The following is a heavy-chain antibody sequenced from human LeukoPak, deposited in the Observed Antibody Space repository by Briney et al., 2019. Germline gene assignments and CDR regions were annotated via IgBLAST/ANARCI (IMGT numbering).Heavy chain of an antibody. V-gene: IGHV1-2*04. CDR1: GYTFTGYY. Sequence: ASVKVSCKASGYTFTGYYMHWVRQAPGQGLEWMGWINPNSGGTNYAQKFQGWVTMTRDTSISTAYMELSRLRSDDTAVYYCARAYLYDSSGYSVWGQGTLVTVSS. D-gene: IGHD3-22*01. CDR2: INPNSGGT. J-gene: IGHJ4*02. CDR3: ARAYLYDSSGYSV.